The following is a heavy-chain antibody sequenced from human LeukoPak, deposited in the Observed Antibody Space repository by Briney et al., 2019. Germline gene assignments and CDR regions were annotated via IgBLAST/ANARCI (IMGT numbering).Heavy chain of an antibody. Sequence: GASVKVSCTVSGYTLTELSMHWVRQTPGKGLEWMGGFDPEDGETIYAQKFQGGVTMTEDTSTDTAYMELSSLRSEDTAVYYCATATAMAQFNWFDPWGQGTLVTVSS. CDR1: GYTLTELS. V-gene: IGHV1-24*01. CDR3: ATATAMAQFNWFDP. CDR2: FDPEDGET. D-gene: IGHD5-18*01. J-gene: IGHJ5*02.